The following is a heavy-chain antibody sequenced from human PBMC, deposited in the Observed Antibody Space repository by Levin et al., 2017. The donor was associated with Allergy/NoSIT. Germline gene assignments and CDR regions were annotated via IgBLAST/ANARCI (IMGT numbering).Heavy chain of an antibody. V-gene: IGHV3-23*01. CDR3: AKVTSSSSNYFDY. CDR1: GFAFSAYA. J-gene: IGHJ4*01. D-gene: IGHD6-13*01. CDR2: ISGSGGFT. Sequence: PGGSLRLSCGASGFAFSAYAMHWVRQAPGKGLQWVAVISGSGGFTYYADSVKGRFTVSRDNSKNTVYLQLSSLRAEDTAVYFCAKVTSSSSNYFDYWGHGTLVTVSS.